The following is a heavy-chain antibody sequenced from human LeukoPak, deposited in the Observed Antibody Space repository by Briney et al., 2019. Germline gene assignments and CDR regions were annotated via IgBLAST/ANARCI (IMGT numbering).Heavy chain of an antibody. J-gene: IGHJ4*02. Sequence: GGSLRLSCAASGFTFDDYGMSWVRQAPGKGLEWVSGINWNGGSTGYADSVKGRFTISRDNAKNSLYLQMNSLRAEDAAVYYCARDHEGYCSGGSCSLFDYWGQGTLVTVSS. V-gene: IGHV3-20*04. D-gene: IGHD2-15*01. CDR1: GFTFDDYG. CDR3: ARDHEGYCSGGSCSLFDY. CDR2: INWNGGST.